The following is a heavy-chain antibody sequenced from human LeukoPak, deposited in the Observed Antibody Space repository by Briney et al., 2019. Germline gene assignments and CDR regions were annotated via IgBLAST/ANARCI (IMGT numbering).Heavy chain of an antibody. CDR1: EFTFSGYA. CDR2: ISGRGGST. V-gene: IGHV3-23*01. D-gene: IGHD3-10*01. CDR3: AKDRQGFGFGEQLDYYYMDV. J-gene: IGHJ6*03. Sequence: GGSLRLSCVASEFTFSGYAMSWVRQVPGKGLEWVSAISGRGGSTYYADSVKGRFTISRDNSKNTLYLQINSLRAEDTAVYYCAKDRQGFGFGEQLDYYYMDVWGKGTTVTVSS.